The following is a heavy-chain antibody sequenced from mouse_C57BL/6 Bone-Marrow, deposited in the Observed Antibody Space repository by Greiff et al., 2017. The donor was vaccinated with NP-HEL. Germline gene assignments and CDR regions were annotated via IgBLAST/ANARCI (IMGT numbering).Heavy chain of an antibody. CDR3: TTFDYGRVDY. J-gene: IGHJ2*01. CDR2: LDPENGDT. V-gene: IGHV14-4*01. D-gene: IGHD2-4*01. CDR1: GFNITDDY. Sequence: VHVKQSGAELVRPGASVQLSCTASGFNITDDYMHWVKPRPEQGLEWIGWLDPENGDTEYASKFKGKATITADTSSNTADLQLSSLTSEDTAVYYCTTFDYGRVDYWGQGTTLTVSS.